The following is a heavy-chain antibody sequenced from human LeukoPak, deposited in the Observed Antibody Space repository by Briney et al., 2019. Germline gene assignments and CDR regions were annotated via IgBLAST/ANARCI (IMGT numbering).Heavy chain of an antibody. J-gene: IGHJ3*02. CDR1: GYSFNNYW. D-gene: IGHD3-22*01. Sequence: GESLKISCKGSGYSFNNYWIGWVRQMPGKGLEWMGIIYPGDSDTRYSPSFQGQVTISVDKSISTAYLQWSSLKASDTAMYYCARRDGYDSSGYYHPGAFDIWGQGTMVTVSS. CDR3: ARRDGYDSSGYYHPGAFDI. CDR2: IYPGDSDT. V-gene: IGHV5-51*01.